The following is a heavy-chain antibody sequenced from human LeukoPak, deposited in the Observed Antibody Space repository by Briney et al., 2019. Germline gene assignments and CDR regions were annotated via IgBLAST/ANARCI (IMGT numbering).Heavy chain of an antibody. CDR3: ARETPRRGETRDGYR. CDR2: IKEDGSET. CDR1: GFTFSSYA. V-gene: IGHV3-7*01. Sequence: GGPLRLSCAASGFTFSSYAMHWVRQAPGKGLECLANIKEDGSETYYADSVKGRFTISRDNPKNLLFLQINSLRVEDTAVYYCARETPRRGETRDGYRWGQGTLVTVSS. D-gene: IGHD5-24*01. J-gene: IGHJ4*02.